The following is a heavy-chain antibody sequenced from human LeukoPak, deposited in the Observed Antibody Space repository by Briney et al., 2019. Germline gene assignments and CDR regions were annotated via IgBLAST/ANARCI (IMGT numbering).Heavy chain of an antibody. V-gene: IGHV4-59*01. Sequence: SETLSLTCTVSGGSISSYYWSWIRQPPGKGLEWIGYIYYSGSTNYNPSLKSRVTISVDTSENQFSLKLSSVTAADTAVYYCARDFDYADAFDIWGQGTMVTVSS. CDR1: GGSISSYY. J-gene: IGHJ3*02. CDR2: IYYSGST. CDR3: ARDFDYADAFDI. D-gene: IGHD3-9*01.